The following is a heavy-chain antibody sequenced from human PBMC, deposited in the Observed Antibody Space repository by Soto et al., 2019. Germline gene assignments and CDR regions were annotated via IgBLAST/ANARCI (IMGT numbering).Heavy chain of an antibody. CDR1: GGSFSGYY. Sequence: SETLSLTCAVYGGSFSGYYWSWIRQPPGKGLEWIGEINHSGSTNYNPSLKSRVTISVDTSKNQFSLKLSSVTAADTAVYYCARGIAARHYYYGMDVWGQGTTVT. CDR2: INHSGST. D-gene: IGHD6-6*01. J-gene: IGHJ6*02. CDR3: ARGIAARHYYYGMDV. V-gene: IGHV4-34*01.